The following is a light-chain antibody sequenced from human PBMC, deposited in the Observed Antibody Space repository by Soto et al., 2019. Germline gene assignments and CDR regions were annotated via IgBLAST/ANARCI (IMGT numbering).Light chain of an antibody. CDR1: SSDVGRYNY. V-gene: IGLV2-11*01. CDR2: DVS. Sequence: QCVLNQPRSVSGSPGQAVTISCTGTSSDVGRYNYVSWYQHHPGKAPKLMIYDVSTRPSGVPDRFSGSKSGTTASLTISGLQAEDEADYYCCSYAGSPYVFGTGTKVTVL. J-gene: IGLJ1*01. CDR3: CSYAGSPYV.